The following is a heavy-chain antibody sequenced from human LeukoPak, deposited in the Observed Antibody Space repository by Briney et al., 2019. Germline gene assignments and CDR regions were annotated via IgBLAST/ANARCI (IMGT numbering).Heavy chain of an antibody. CDR3: ARGGSDFWSGYPPYYYYYMDV. Sequence: GGSLRLSCAASGFTFDDYGMSWVRQAPGKGLEWVSGINWNGGSTGYADSVKGRFTISRDNAKNSLYLQMNSLRAEDTALYYCARGGSDFWSGYPPYYYYYMDVWGKGTTVTVPS. CDR2: INWNGGST. CDR1: GFTFDDYG. D-gene: IGHD3-3*01. V-gene: IGHV3-20*04. J-gene: IGHJ6*03.